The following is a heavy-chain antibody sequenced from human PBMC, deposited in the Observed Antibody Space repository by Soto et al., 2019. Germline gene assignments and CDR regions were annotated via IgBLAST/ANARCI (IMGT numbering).Heavy chain of an antibody. Sequence: QVQLQESGPGLVKPSETLSLTCTVSGGSVSSGSYYWSWIRQPPGKGLEWIGYIYYSGSTNYNPSLKSRVTISVDTSMNQFSLKLSSVTAADTAVYYCARAPSYCISTSCYGYYYGMDVWGQGTTVTVSS. CDR1: GGSVSSGSYY. CDR3: ARAPSYCISTSCYGYYYGMDV. V-gene: IGHV4-61*01. J-gene: IGHJ6*02. CDR2: IYYSGST. D-gene: IGHD2-2*01.